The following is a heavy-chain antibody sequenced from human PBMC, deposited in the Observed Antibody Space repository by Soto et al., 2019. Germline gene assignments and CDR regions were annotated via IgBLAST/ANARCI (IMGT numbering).Heavy chain of an antibody. Sequence: SVKVSCKASGGTFSSYAISWVRQAPGQGLEWMGGIIPIFGTANYAQKFQGRVTITADESTSTAYMELSSLRSEDTAVYYCASLRDGYNYVHTFDYWGQGTLVTVSS. CDR3: ASLRDGYNYVHTFDY. CDR2: IIPIFGTA. CDR1: GGTFSSYA. J-gene: IGHJ4*02. V-gene: IGHV1-69*13. D-gene: IGHD5-12*01.